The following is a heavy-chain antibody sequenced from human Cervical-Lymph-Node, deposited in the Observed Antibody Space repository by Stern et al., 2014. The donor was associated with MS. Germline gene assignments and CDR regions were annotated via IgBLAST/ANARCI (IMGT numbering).Heavy chain of an antibody. V-gene: IGHV1-69*18. CDR2: IIPIFGTA. CDR1: GGTLNTYT. J-gene: IGHJ4*02. CDR3: Y. Sequence: VQLVESGTEVKKPGSSVKVSCKASGGTLNTYTITWVRQAPGQGLEWVGTIIPIFGTAKFAQKFQGRVTFTADDSTSTAYMELNSLKSEDAAVYYDYWGQGTLVTVSS.